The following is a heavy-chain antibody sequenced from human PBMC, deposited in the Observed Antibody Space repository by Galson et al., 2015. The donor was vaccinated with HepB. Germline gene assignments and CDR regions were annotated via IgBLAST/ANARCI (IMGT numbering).Heavy chain of an antibody. D-gene: IGHD3-10*01. J-gene: IGHJ6*03. CDR1: GFTFTSSA. CDR2: IVVGSGNT. Sequence: SCKASGFTFTSSAMQWVRQARGQRLEWIGWIVVGSGNTNYAQKFQERVTITRDMSTSTAYMELSSLRSEDTAVYYCAADLYLYGSGSYLRNPPTYYYMDVWGKGTTVTVSS. V-gene: IGHV1-58*02. CDR3: AADLYLYGSGSYLRNPPTYYYMDV.